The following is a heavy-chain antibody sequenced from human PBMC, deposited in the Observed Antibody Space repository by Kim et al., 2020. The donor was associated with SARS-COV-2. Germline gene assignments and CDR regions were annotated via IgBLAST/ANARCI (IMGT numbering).Heavy chain of an antibody. J-gene: IGHJ6*02. V-gene: IGHV3-30*18. Sequence: GGSLRLSCAASGFTFSSYGMHWVRQAPGKGLEWVAVISYDGSNKYYADSVKGRFTISRDNSKNTLYLQMNSLRAEDTAVYYCAKEKSSSWYYYYYGMDVWGQGTTVTVSS. D-gene: IGHD6-13*01. CDR1: GFTFSSYG. CDR2: ISYDGSNK. CDR3: AKEKSSSWYYYYYGMDV.